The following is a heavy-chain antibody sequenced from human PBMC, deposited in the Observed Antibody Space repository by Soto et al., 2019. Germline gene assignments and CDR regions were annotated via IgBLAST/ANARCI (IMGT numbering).Heavy chain of an antibody. J-gene: IGHJ6*02. Sequence: GASVKVSCKASGYTFTSYYMHWVRQAPGQGLEWMGIINPSGGSTSYAQKFQGRVTMTRDTSTSTVYMELSSPRSEDTAVYYCARDGVEATPYYYYGMDVWGQGTTVTVSS. D-gene: IGHD1-26*01. CDR2: INPSGGST. CDR3: ARDGVEATPYYYYGMDV. CDR1: GYTFTSYY. V-gene: IGHV1-46*01.